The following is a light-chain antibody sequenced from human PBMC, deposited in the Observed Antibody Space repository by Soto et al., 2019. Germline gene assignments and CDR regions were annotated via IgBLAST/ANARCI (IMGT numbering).Light chain of an antibody. CDR3: QLWDSSSDQGV. J-gene: IGLJ3*02. CDR1: HIGTNA. V-gene: IGLV3-21*02. Sequence: SYELTQPPSVSVAPEETATLTSGGAHIGTNAVHWYQQKPGQAPLLVVYYDSDRPSGIPERFSGYTSGNTATLTISRVEAGDEADYYCQLWDSSSDQGVFGGGIKVTVL. CDR2: YDS.